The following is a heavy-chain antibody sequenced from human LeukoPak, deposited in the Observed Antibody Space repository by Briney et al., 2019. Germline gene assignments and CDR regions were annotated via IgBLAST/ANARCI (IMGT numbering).Heavy chain of an antibody. Sequence: GASVKVSCKASGYTFTGYYMHWVRQAPGQGLEWMGWINPNSGGTNYAQKFQGRVTMTRDTSISTAYMELSRLRSDDTAVYYCARDRVVRGATNNWFDPWGQGTLVTVSS. CDR1: GYTFTGYY. D-gene: IGHD3-10*01. J-gene: IGHJ5*02. V-gene: IGHV1-2*02. CDR3: ARDRVVRGATNNWFDP. CDR2: INPNSGGT.